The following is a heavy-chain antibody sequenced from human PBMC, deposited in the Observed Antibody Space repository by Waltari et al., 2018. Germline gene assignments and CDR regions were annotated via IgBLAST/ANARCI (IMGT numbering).Heavy chain of an antibody. J-gene: IGHJ4*02. CDR3: ARGCKTADCSHFDY. Sequence: EVQLVESGGGSVQPGGALRLSCAAFGVTVDNYGMTWVRQAPGKGLEWVANIEEVGSETYYADSVKGRFTVSRDNAKKSLFLHMNSLKVEDTAVYYCARGCKTADCSHFDYWGQGTPVTVSP. CDR2: IEEVGSET. V-gene: IGHV3-7*01. D-gene: IGHD2-21*02. CDR1: GVTVDNYG.